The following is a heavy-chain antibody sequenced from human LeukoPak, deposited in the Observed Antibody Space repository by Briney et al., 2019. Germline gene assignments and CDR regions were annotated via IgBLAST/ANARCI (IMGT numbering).Heavy chain of an antibody. CDR3: ARDLRLIEDYYYYYGMDV. CDR1: GFTFSGFW. D-gene: IGHD3-16*01. J-gene: IGHJ6*02. Sequence: GGSLRLSCAVSGFTFSGFWMSWSRQAPGKGLEWVAVISYDGSNKYYADSVKGRFTISRDNSKNTLYLQMNSLRAEDTAVYYCARDLRLIEDYYYYYGMDVWGQGTTVTVSS. V-gene: IGHV3-30*03. CDR2: ISYDGSNK.